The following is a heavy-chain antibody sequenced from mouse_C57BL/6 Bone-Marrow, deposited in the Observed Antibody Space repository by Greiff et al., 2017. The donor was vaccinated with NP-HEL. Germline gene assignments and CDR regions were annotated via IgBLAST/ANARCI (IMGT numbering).Heavy chain of an antibody. V-gene: IGHV10-1*01. D-gene: IGHD2-3*01. CDR3: VRQTDDYSWFAY. CDR1: GFSFNTYA. J-gene: IGHJ3*01. CDR2: IRSKSNNYAT. Sequence: EVQLQESGGGLVQPKGSLKLSCAASGFSFNTYAMNWVRQAPGKGLEWVARIRSKSNNYATYYADSVKDRFTISRDDSESMLYLQMNNLKTEDTAMYYCVRQTDDYSWFAYWGQGTLVTVSA.